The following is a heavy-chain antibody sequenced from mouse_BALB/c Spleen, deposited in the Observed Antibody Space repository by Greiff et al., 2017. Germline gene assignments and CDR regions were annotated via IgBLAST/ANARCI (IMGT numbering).Heavy chain of an antibody. J-gene: IGHJ4*01. CDR1: GFSFTSYG. CDR3: ARGPSMIATYYAMDY. D-gene: IGHD2-4*01. CDR2: IWAGGST. Sequence: VMLVESGPGLVAPSQSLSITCTVSGFSFTSYGVHWVRQPPGKGLEWLGVIWAGGSTNYNSALMSRLSISKDNSKSQVFLKMNSLQTDDTAMYYCARGPSMIATYYAMDYWGQGTSVTVSS. V-gene: IGHV2-9*02.